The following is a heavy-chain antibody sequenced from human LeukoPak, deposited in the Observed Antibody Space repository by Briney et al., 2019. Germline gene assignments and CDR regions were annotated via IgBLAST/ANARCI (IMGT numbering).Heavy chain of an antibody. CDR1: GFTYSSYA. CDR2: ISGSGGST. D-gene: IGHD4-17*01. CDR3: ARSDYGDYVGAFDI. Sequence: PGGSLRLSCAASGFTYSSYAMSSVRQAPGKGLEWVSAISGSGGSTYYADSVKGRFTISRDNSKNTLYLQMNSLRAEDTAVYYCARSDYGDYVGAFDIWGQGTMVTVSS. J-gene: IGHJ3*02. V-gene: IGHV3-23*01.